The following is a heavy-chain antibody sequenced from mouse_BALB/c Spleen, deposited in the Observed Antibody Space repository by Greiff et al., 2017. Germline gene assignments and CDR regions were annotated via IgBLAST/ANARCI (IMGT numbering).Heavy chain of an antibody. V-gene: IGHV7-3*02. CDR3: ERVGSSSFDY. CDR2: IRNKANGYTT. J-gene: IGHJ2*01. D-gene: IGHD1-1*01. Sequence: EVMLVESGGGLVQPGGSLRLSCATSGFTFTDYYMSWVRQPPGKALEWLGFIRNKANGYTTEYSASVKGRFTISRDNSQSILYLQMNTLRAEDSATYYCERVGSSSFDYWGQGTTLTVSS. CDR1: GFTFTDYY.